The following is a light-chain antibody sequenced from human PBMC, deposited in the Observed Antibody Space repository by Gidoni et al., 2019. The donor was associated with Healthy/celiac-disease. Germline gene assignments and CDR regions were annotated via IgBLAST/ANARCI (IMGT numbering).Light chain of an antibody. CDR2: DVS. Sequence: QSALTQPASVSVSPVQSITISCTGTSSDVGGYNYVSWYQQHPGKAPKLMIYDVSNRPSGVSNRFSGSKSGNTASLTISGLQAEDEADYYGSSYTSSSTRVFGGGTKLTVL. CDR1: SSDVGGYNY. CDR3: SSYTSSSTRV. V-gene: IGLV2-14*01. J-gene: IGLJ3*02.